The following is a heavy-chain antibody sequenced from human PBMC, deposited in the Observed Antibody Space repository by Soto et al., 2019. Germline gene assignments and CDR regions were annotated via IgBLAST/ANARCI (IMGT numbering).Heavy chain of an antibody. CDR1: GFTFSSYA. J-gene: IGHJ4*02. D-gene: IGHD1-1*01. CDR2: ISYDESIK. CDR3: ARNLQWSTGTLDY. V-gene: IGHV3-30-3*01. Sequence: GGSLRLSCTASGFTFSSYAMCWVRQAPGKGLDWVAIISYDESIKYYADSVKGRFTISRDNSKNTMYLQVNSLRDDDTGVYYCARNLQWSTGTLDYWGQGTLVTVSS.